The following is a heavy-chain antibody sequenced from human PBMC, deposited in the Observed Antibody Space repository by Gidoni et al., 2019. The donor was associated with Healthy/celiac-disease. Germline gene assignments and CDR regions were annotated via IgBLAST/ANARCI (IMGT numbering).Heavy chain of an antibody. CDR1: GGSISSSRYY. CDR2: IYYSGST. Sequence: QLQLQASGPGLVKPSETLSLTCTVSGGSISSSRYYWGWIRQPPGKGLEWIGSIYYSGSTYYNPSLKSRVTISVDTSKNQFSLKLSSVTAADTAVYYCARGRGDILTGYYVTFDYWGQGTLVTVSS. D-gene: IGHD3-9*01. CDR3: ARGRGDILTGYYVTFDY. J-gene: IGHJ4*02. V-gene: IGHV4-39*01.